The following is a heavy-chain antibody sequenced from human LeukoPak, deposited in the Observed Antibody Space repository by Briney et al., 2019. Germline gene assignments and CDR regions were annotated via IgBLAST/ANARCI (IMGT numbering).Heavy chain of an antibody. CDR2: IKTKTDGGTT. J-gene: IGHJ4*02. D-gene: IGHD6-13*01. CDR3: TADAATIAAAGTGPY. V-gene: IGHV3-15*01. Sequence: GGSLRLSCAASGFTFSSYAMSWVRQAPGKGLDWVGRIKTKTDGGTTDYAAPVKGRFTISRDDSKNPLYLQMNSLKTEDTAVYYCTADAATIAAAGTGPYWGEGTLVTVSS. CDR1: GFTFSSYA.